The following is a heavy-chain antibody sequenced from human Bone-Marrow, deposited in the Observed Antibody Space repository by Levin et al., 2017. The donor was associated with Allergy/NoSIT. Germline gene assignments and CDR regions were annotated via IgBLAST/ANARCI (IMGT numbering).Heavy chain of an antibody. CDR1: GFTFSDYY. Sequence: GGSLRLSCAASGFTFSDYYMSWIRQAPGKGLEWVSYISSSGSTIYYADSVKGRFTISRDNAKNSLYLQMNSLRAEDTAVYYCARTGVAVAGTFGFGDTTLQYWGQGTLVTVSS. CDR2: ISSSGSTI. D-gene: IGHD6-19*01. CDR3: ARTGVAVAGTFGFGDTTLQY. J-gene: IGHJ4*02. V-gene: IGHV3-11*01.